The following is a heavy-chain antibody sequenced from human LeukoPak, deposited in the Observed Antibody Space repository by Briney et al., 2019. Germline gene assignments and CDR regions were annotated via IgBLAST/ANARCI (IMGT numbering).Heavy chain of an antibody. J-gene: IGHJ3*01. V-gene: IGHV3-23*01. D-gene: IGHD5-24*01. CDR1: GSTFSVAA. CDR3: AKDIQLST. Sequence: GGSLRLSCAASGSTFSVAAMTWVRQAPGKGLEWVSLIGASGESTYYADSVKGRFTISRDNSKNTLSLQMNSLRVEDTAMYFCAKDIQLSTWGLGTMVTVSS. CDR2: IGASGEST.